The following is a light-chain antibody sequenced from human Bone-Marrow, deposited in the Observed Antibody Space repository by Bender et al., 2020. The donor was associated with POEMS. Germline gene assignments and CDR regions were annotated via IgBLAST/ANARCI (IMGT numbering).Light chain of an antibody. V-gene: IGLV1-44*01. J-gene: IGLJ3*02. CDR3: AVWDDSLNGWV. Sequence: QSVLTQPPSASGTPGQRVTISCSGGSSNIGAHAVNWYQHLPGTAPKLLIHRVSRRPPEVPDRFSGSRSGTSASLAISGLQSEDEADYYCAVWDDSLNGWVFGGGTKLTVL. CDR1: SSNIGAHA. CDR2: RVS.